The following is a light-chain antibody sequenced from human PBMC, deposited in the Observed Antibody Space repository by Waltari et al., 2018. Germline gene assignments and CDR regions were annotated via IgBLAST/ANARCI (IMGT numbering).Light chain of an antibody. CDR1: QSVSSY. V-gene: IGKV3-11*01. J-gene: IGKJ5*01. Sequence: EIVLTQSPATLSLSPGERATLSCRASQSVSSYLAWYHHEPGQAPRLIIYDVFRRATAIPARFTGSGSGTDFTLTISSLEPEDFAVYYCQQRSTLPITFGQGTRLEI. CDR3: QQRSTLPIT. CDR2: DVF.